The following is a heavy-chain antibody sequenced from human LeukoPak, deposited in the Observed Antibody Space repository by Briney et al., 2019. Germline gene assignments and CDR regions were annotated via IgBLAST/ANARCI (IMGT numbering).Heavy chain of an antibody. Sequence: PGWSLRLSCAASGFTFSDYYMSWIRQAPGKGLEWVSYISSSGGTIYYADSVKGRFTISRDNAKNSLYLQMNSLRAEDTAVYYCATGLLYGYPPGDYWGQGTLVTVSS. V-gene: IGHV3-11*01. J-gene: IGHJ4*02. CDR1: GFTFSDYY. D-gene: IGHD5-18*01. CDR2: ISSSGGTI. CDR3: ATGLLYGYPPGDY.